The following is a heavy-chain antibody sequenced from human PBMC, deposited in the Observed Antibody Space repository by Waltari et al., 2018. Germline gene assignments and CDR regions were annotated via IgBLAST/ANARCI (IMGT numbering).Heavy chain of an antibody. CDR1: GYTFTSYD. CDR2: MNPNSGNT. CDR3: ARGREPRTRRPFDY. Sequence: QVQLVQSGAEVKKPGASVKVSCKAYGYTFTSYDINWVRPATGQGLEWMGWMNPNSGNTGYAQKFQGRVTMTRNTSISTAYMELSSLRSEDTAVYYCARGREPRTRRPFDYWGQGTLVTVSS. D-gene: IGHD1-26*01. J-gene: IGHJ4*02. V-gene: IGHV1-8*01.